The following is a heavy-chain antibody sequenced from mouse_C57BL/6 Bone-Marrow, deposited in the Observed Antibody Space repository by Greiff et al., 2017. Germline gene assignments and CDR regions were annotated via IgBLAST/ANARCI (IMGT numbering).Heavy chain of an antibody. D-gene: IGHD1-1*01. Sequence: EVQLQQSGPELVKPGASVKISCKASGYTFTDYYMNWVKQSHGKSLEWIGDINPNNGGTSYNQTFKGKATLTVDKSSSTAYMELRSLTSEDSAVYYCARYYGSSYVDWYFDVWGTGTTVTVSS. J-gene: IGHJ1*03. V-gene: IGHV1-26*01. CDR1: GYTFTDYY. CDR3: ARYYGSSYVDWYFDV. CDR2: INPNNGGT.